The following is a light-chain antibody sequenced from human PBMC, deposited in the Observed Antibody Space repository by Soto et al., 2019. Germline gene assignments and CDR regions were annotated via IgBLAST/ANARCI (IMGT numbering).Light chain of an antibody. CDR3: QQTYMSPYN. CDR1: QNIRKY. V-gene: IGKV1-39*01. CDR2: GGS. J-gene: IGKJ2*01. Sequence: DIHMTQSPSPLSASVGDRVTISCRASQNIRKYLNWYQQQPGQAPTLLLYGGSSLHSVVPSRFTGAGDGTNFTLASTGLQPGDFATYYCQQTYMSPYNFGQWTK.